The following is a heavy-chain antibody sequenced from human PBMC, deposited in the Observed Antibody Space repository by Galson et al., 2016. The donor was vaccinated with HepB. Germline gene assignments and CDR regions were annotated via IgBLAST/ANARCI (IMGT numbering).Heavy chain of an antibody. CDR2: IYPGDSDV. V-gene: IGHV5-51*01. CDR3: ARPVENNLYQEPDAFDI. J-gene: IGHJ3*02. CDR1: GYSFANYW. D-gene: IGHD2-2*01. Sequence: QSGAEVKKPGESLKISCKGSGYSFANYWIGWVRQLPGKGLECVGIIYPGDSDVRYSPSFRGQVTISADKSIRTAYLQWSSLRAADTAMYYCARPVENNLYQEPDAFDIWGQGTMVTVSS.